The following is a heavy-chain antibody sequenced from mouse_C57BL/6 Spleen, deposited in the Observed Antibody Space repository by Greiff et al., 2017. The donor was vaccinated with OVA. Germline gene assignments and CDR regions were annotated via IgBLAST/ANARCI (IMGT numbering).Heavy chain of an antibody. D-gene: IGHD1-1*01. Sequence: EVQLQESGPGLVKPSQSLSLTCSVTGYSITSGYYWNWIRQFPGNKLEWMGYISYDGSNNYNPSLKNRISITRDTSKNQFFLKLNSVTTEDTATYYCARDDGRYAMDYWGQGTSVTVSS. V-gene: IGHV3-6*01. CDR1: GYSITSGYY. CDR3: ARDDGRYAMDY. J-gene: IGHJ4*01. CDR2: ISYDGSN.